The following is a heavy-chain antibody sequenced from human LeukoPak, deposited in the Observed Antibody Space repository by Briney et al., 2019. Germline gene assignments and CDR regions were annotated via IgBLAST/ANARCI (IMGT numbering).Heavy chain of an antibody. CDR3: TTPWGGPDY. CDR1: GFTFGDYA. CDR2: IKSKTDGGTT. J-gene: IGHJ4*02. D-gene: IGHD3-16*01. Sequence: GGSLRLSCTASGFTFGDYAMKWVRQAPGKGLEWVGRIKSKTDGGTTDYAAPVKGRITISRDDPKNTLYLQMNSLKTEDTAVYYCTTPWGGPDYWGQGTLVTVSS. V-gene: IGHV3-15*01.